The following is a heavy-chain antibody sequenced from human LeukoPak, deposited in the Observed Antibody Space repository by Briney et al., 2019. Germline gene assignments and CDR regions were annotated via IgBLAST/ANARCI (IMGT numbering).Heavy chain of an antibody. J-gene: IGHJ4*02. D-gene: IGHD2-15*01. Sequence: PSETLSLTCTVSGGSISNYYWTWIRQPPGKGLEWIGHIYYSGSTNYNPSLKSRVTISVDTSKNQFSLKLSSVTAADTAVYYCASPAYCSGGSCYRYAFDYWGQGTLVTVSS. V-gene: IGHV4-59*12. CDR1: GGSISNYY. CDR3: ASPAYCSGGSCYRYAFDY. CDR2: IYYSGST.